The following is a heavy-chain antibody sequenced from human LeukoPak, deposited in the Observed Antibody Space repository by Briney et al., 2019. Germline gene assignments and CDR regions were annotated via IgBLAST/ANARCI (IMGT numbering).Heavy chain of an antibody. D-gene: IGHD3-10*01. J-gene: IGHJ3*02. CDR1: GYTFTPYY. V-gene: IGHV1-2*02. CDR2: INPNSGGT. CDR3: ARDGMVRAFGAFDI. Sequence: GASVKVSCKASGYTFTPYYMHWVRQAPGQGLEGLGWINPNSGGTNYAQKFQGRVTMTRDTSISTAYMELSRLRSDDTAVYYCARDGMVRAFGAFDIWGQGTMVTVSS.